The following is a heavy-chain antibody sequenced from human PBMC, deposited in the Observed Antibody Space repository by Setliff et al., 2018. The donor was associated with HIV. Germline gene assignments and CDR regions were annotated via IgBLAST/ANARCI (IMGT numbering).Heavy chain of an antibody. D-gene: IGHD3-22*01. CDR3: ASLGSSGYYFHY. J-gene: IGHJ4*02. V-gene: IGHV4-61*09. CDR2: VYTGGST. CDR1: GPSVTSGYYY. Sequence: TSETLSLTCTVSGPSVTSGYYYWSWIRQTAGKGLEWIGHVYTGGSTKYTSSLKSRVTMSLDTSRSQFSLNLTSVTAADTAVYYCASLGSSGYYFHYWGQGILVTVSS.